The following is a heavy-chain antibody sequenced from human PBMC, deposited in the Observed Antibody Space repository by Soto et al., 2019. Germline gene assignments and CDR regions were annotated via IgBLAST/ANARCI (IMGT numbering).Heavy chain of an antibody. Sequence: GGALRLSCAASGFTFGDYAMHWVRQVPGKGLEWVSGFKWNSGDVGYADSVKGRFTISRDNAKNSLYLQMNSLRPEDTAVYYCAKDRSSGSPYYGMDFWGQGTMVTVSS. D-gene: IGHD3-10*01. J-gene: IGHJ6*02. CDR1: GFTFGDYA. V-gene: IGHV3-9*01. CDR2: FKWNSGDV. CDR3: AKDRSSGSPYYGMDF.